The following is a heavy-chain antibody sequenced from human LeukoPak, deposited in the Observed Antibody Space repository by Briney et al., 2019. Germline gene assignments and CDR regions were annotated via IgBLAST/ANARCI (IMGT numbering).Heavy chain of an antibody. V-gene: IGHV3-33*05. CDR1: GFIFSHYG. CDR3: ARELSQIVWGGLDY. J-gene: IGHJ4*02. D-gene: IGHD2-21*01. Sequence: PGRSLRLSCAASGFIFSHYGMHWVRQAPGKGLEWVAVIQNDASTENFADSVKGRFTISRDNSRNTVFLQMNSLRVEDTAVYYWARELSQIVWGGLDYGGQGTLVSVSS. CDR2: IQNDASTE.